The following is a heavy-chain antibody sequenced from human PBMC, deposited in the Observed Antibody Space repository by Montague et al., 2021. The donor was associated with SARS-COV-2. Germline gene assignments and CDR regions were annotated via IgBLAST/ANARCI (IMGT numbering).Heavy chain of an antibody. V-gene: IGHV3-48*03. CDR2: ISTSGRTI. D-gene: IGHD3-22*01. CDR3: ARDRADSDADSFYYAMDV. J-gene: IGHJ6*02. CDR1: GFAFSTYE. Sequence: SLSLSCAASGFAFSTYEMTWVRQPPGKGLEWISYISTSGRTIHYADSVXGRFSISRDNAKNSLYLSLNSLRAEDTAVYYCARDRADSDADSFYYAMDVWGQGTAVTVSS.